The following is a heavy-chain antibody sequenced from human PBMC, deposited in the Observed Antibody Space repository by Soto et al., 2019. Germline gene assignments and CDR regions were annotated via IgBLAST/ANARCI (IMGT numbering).Heavy chain of an antibody. Sequence: QVQLVQSGAEVKKPGSSVKVSCKASGGTFSSYAISWVRQAPGQGLEWMGGIIPIFGTANYAQKFQGRVTITADEATSTAYMELSSLRSEDTAVYYCARAQIRVVVNAIRPYFQHWGQGTLVTVSS. V-gene: IGHV1-69*01. J-gene: IGHJ1*01. CDR1: GGTFSSYA. D-gene: IGHD2-21*01. CDR2: IIPIFGTA. CDR3: ARAQIRVVVNAIRPYFQH.